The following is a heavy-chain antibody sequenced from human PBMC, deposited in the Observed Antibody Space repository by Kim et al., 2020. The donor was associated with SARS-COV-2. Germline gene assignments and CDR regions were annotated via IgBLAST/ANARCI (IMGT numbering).Heavy chain of an antibody. D-gene: IGHD3-10*01. CDR3: ARDWRYYGSGSYYTAEYFQH. CDR1: GFTFSSYA. J-gene: IGHJ1*01. CDR2: ISYDGSNK. Sequence: GGSLRLSCAASGFTFSSYAMHWVRQAPGKGLEWVAVISYDGSNKYYADSVKGRFTISRDNSKNTLYLQMNSLRAEDTAVYYCARDWRYYGSGSYYTAEYFQHWGQGTLVTVSS. V-gene: IGHV3-30*04.